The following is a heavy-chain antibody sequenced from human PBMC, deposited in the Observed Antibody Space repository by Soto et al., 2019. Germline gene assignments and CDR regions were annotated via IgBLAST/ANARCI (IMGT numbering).Heavy chain of an antibody. V-gene: IGHV4-39*01. CDR2: IYYSGST. CDR3: ARHVAVAGPYYFDY. D-gene: IGHD6-19*01. Sequence: QLQLQESGPGLVKPSETLSLTCTVSGGSISSSSYYWGWIRQPPGKGLEWIGSIYYSGSTYYNPSVKSRVTISVDTSKNQFSLKLSSLTAADTAVYYCARHVAVAGPYYFDYWGQGTLVTVSS. CDR1: GGSISSSSYY. J-gene: IGHJ4*02.